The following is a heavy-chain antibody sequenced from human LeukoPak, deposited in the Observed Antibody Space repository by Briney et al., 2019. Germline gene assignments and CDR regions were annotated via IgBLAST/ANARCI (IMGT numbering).Heavy chain of an antibody. CDR2: INQDGSEK. D-gene: IGHD3-22*01. Sequence: GGSLRLSCAASGFTFSSYWMRWVRQAPGKGLEWVANINQDGSEKYYVDSVKGRFTISGDNAKNSLYLQMNSLRAEDTAVYYCARDAHYYESSGYYYVFDYWGQGTLVTVSS. V-gene: IGHV3-7*01. CDR3: ARDAHYYESSGYYYVFDY. J-gene: IGHJ4*02. CDR1: GFTFSSYW.